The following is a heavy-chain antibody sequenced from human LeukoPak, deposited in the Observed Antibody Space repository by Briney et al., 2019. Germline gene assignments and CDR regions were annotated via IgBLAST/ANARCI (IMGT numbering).Heavy chain of an antibody. CDR1: GFTFSTYV. CDR3: AKDSGRGYSYVGY. D-gene: IGHD5-18*01. CDR2: IYSGGST. V-gene: IGHV3-66*01. J-gene: IGHJ4*02. Sequence: PGGSLRLACEASGFTFSTYVVNWVRQAPGKGLEWVSVIYSGGSTYYADSVKGRFTFSRDNSKNTLFLQMNSLRAEDTAVYYCAKDSGRGYSYVGYWGQGTLVTVSS.